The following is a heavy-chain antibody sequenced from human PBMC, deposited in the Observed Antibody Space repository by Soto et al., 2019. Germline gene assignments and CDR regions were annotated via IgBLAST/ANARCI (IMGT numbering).Heavy chain of an antibody. J-gene: IGHJ4*02. CDR2: MNPNSGNT. D-gene: IGHD7-27*01. CDR3: ARSTRNWGFDY. Sequence: GASVKVSCKASGYTFTSYAMHWVRQAPGQRLEWMGWMNPNSGNTGYAQKFQSRVTMTRDTSITTAYMELSSLRSEDTAVYYCARSTRNWGFDYWGLGTLVTVSS. V-gene: IGHV1-8*02. CDR1: GYTFTSYA.